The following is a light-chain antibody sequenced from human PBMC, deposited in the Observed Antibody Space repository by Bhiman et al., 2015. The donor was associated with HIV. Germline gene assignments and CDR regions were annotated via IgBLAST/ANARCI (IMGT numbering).Light chain of an antibody. Sequence: SYELTQPPSVSVSPGQTASIICSGDKLGDKYVSWYQQKSGQSPVLVIFQDVKRPSGVPERFSGSNSGNTATLTISGTQAMDEADYYCQAWDTNTGVYVFGTGSKVTVL. CDR3: QAWDTNTGVYV. V-gene: IGLV3-1*01. CDR2: QDV. CDR1: KLGDKY. J-gene: IGLJ1*01.